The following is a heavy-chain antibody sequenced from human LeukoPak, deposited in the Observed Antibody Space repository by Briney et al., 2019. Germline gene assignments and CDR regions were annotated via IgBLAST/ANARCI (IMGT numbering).Heavy chain of an antibody. CDR3: AIGGVIWRMDA. J-gene: IGHJ6*02. CDR1: GFTVTSNY. V-gene: IGHV3-66*01. D-gene: IGHD2/OR15-2a*01. Sequence: GGSLRLSCAVSGFTVTSNYMSWVRQAPGKGLERVSVVYPGGFTYHADSVKGRFTISRDTSKNTVYLQMNSLRAEDTAVYYCAIGGVIWRMDAWGQGTTVTVSS. CDR2: VYPGGFT.